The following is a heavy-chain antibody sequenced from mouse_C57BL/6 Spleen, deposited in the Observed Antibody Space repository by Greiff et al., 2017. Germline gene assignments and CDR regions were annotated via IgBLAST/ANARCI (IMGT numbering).Heavy chain of an antibody. Sequence: VQLQQSGPELVKPGASVKISCKASGYTFTDYYMNWVKQSHGKSLEWIGDINPNNGGTSYNQKFKGKATLTVDKSSSTAYMELRSLTSEDSAVYYCASPAELTGYAMDNWGQGTSVTVSS. CDR1: GYTFTDYY. CDR2: INPNNGGT. V-gene: IGHV1-26*01. J-gene: IGHJ4*01. CDR3: ASPAELTGYAMDN.